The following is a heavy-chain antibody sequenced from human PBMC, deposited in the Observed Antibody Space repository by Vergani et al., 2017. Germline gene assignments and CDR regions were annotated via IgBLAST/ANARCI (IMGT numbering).Heavy chain of an antibody. J-gene: IGHJ6*03. D-gene: IGHD3-3*01. Sequence: EVQLVESGGVVVQPGGSLRLSCAASGFTFDDYTMHWVRQAPGKGLEWVSLISWDGGSTYYADSVKGRITITRDNSKNSLYLEMNSLRTEDTALYYCAKSAGGYYDPYYYYYMDVWGKGTTVTVSS. CDR1: GFTFDDYT. V-gene: IGHV3-43*01. CDR3: AKSAGGYYDPYYYYYMDV. CDR2: ISWDGGST.